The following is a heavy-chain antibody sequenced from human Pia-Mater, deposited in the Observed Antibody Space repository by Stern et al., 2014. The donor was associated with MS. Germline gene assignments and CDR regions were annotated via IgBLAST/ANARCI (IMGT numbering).Heavy chain of an antibody. J-gene: IGHJ4*02. Sequence: EVQLVESGTEVKKPGESLKISCKGSGYSFSNYWIGWVRQMPGKGLEWIGIIYPGDSATRYSPSFQGPCTLAADKSINTAYLQWSSLKASDTAIYYCATAPPRGYTYGNFDYWGQGTLVTVSS. D-gene: IGHD5-18*01. CDR2: IYPGDSAT. CDR1: GYSFSNYW. CDR3: ATAPPRGYTYGNFDY. V-gene: IGHV5-51*03.